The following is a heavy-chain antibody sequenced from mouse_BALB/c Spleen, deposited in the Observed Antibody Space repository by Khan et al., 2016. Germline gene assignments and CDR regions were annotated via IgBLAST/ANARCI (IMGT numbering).Heavy chain of an antibody. J-gene: IGHJ2*01. D-gene: IGHD1-3*01. V-gene: IGHV2-9*02. CDR2: IWDGGST. Sequence: QVQLKESGPGLVAPSQSLSITCTVSGFSLTSYGVPWVRQPPGKGMEWLGVIWDGGSTNYNSALMSRLSISKDNSKSQVFLKMNRLQTDDTAMYYCARLEDIWGQGTTLTVSS. CDR1: GFSLTSYG. CDR3: ARLEDI.